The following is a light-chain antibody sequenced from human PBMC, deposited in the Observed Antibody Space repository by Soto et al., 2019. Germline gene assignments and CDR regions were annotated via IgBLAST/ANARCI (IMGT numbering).Light chain of an antibody. Sequence: IQMNRSPSTLSASGGGGGAAGVRASQSISVWLAWYQQKAGKAPNLLIYKASRLESGVPSRFSGSGSGTEFTLTISSLQPDDFATYYCQQYYSYPITFGQGTRLEI. J-gene: IGKJ5*01. CDR2: KAS. V-gene: IGKV1-5*03. CDR1: QSISVW. CDR3: QQYYSYPIT.